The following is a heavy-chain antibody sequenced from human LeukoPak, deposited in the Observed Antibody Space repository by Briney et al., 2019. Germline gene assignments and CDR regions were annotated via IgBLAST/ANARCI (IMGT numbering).Heavy chain of an antibody. J-gene: IGHJ6*02. CDR2: IIPILGIA. V-gene: IGHV1-69*02. CDR3: ARTYSSRSANYYYYYGMDV. Sequence: SVKVSCKASGGTFSSYTISWVRQAPGQGLEWMGRIIPILGIANYAQKFQGRVTITADKSTSTAYMELSSLRSEDTAVYYCARTYSSRSANYYYYYGMDVWGQGTTVTVSS. CDR1: GGTFSSYT. D-gene: IGHD6-19*01.